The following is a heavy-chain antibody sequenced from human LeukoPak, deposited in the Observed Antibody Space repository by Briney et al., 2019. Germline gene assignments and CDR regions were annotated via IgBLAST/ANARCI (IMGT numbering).Heavy chain of an antibody. CDR1: GGTFSSYA. CDR2: IIPIFGTA. Sequence: LVKVSCKASGGTFSSYAISWVRQAPGQGLQWMGGIIPIFGTANYAQKFQGRVTITTDESTSTAYMELSSLRSEDTAVYYCASRGVGQQLVPGFDYWXXXXLVTVSS. D-gene: IGHD6-13*01. CDR3: ASRGVGQQLVPGFDY. J-gene: IGHJ4*01. V-gene: IGHV1-69*05.